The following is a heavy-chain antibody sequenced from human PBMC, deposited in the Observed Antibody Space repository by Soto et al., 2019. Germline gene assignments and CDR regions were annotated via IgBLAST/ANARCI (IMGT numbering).Heavy chain of an antibody. CDR2: IYYSGRT. CDR1: GGSISSYY. Sequence: QVQLQESGPGLVKPSETLSLTCTVSGGSISSYYWSWIRQPPGKGLEWIGYIYYSGRTNYNASLMSRVSISVDTSKKQFSLNRSSVTAADTAVYYCARDQSYFDGYAFDIWGQGTMVTVSS. CDR3: ARDQSYFDGYAFDI. J-gene: IGHJ3*02. V-gene: IGHV4-59*01. D-gene: IGHD3-9*01.